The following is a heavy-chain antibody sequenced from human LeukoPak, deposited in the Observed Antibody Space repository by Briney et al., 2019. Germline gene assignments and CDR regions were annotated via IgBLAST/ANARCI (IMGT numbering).Heavy chain of an antibody. Sequence: ASVKVSCKASGYTFTSYGISWVRQAPGQGLEWMGWINAYNGNTNYAQKLQGRVTMTTDTSTSTAYMELRSLRSDDTAVYYCARYDSSSWYYDCFDYWGQGTLVTVSS. CDR1: GYTFTSYG. V-gene: IGHV1-18*01. CDR3: ARYDSSSWYYDCFDY. CDR2: INAYNGNT. D-gene: IGHD6-13*01. J-gene: IGHJ4*02.